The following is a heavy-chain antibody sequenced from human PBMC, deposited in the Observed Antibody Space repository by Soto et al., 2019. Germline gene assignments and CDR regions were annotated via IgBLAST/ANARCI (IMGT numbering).Heavy chain of an antibody. Sequence: ASVKVSCKASGYTFTTYVMHWVRQAPGQRLEWMGWINAGNDNTKYSQKFQGRVTITRDTSASTVYMELSSLSSEDTAVYYCARDPSIVVVTGRLYYYHGMDVWGQGTTVTVSS. CDR2: INAGNDNT. D-gene: IGHD2-21*02. CDR3: ARDPSIVVVTGRLYYYHGMDV. V-gene: IGHV1-3*01. CDR1: GYTFTTYV. J-gene: IGHJ6*02.